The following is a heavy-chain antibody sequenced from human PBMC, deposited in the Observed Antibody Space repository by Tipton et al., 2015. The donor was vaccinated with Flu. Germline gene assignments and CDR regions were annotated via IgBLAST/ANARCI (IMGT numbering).Heavy chain of an antibody. Sequence: TLSLTCAVSGYSIRSGYYWDWIRQPPGKGLEWIGSIHQSGSTYYKPSLKSRVTISVDTSKNQFSLTLSSVTAADTAVYYCAMYYYESSSYYSQGWFDPWGQGTLVTVSS. CDR3: AMYYYESSSYYSQGWFDP. CDR1: GYSIRSGYY. V-gene: IGHV4-38-2*01. J-gene: IGHJ5*02. D-gene: IGHD3-22*01. CDR2: IHQSGST.